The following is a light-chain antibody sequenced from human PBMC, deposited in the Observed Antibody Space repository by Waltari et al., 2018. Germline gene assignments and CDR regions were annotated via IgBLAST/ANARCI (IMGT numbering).Light chain of an antibody. V-gene: IGLV6-57*01. Sequence: NFMLTQPHSVSGSPGKTVTISCTRSSGSIASTYVPWGQQRPGTPPTPLIYENPQRPSGVPDRFSGSIDSSSNSASLTISQLKTEDEADYYCQSSDSSTWVFGGGTKLTVL. CDR1: SGSIASTY. CDR3: QSSDSSTWV. CDR2: ENP. J-gene: IGLJ3*02.